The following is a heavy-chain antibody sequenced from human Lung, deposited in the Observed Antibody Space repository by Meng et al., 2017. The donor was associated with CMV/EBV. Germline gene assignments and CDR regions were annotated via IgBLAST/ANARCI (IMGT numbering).Heavy chain of an antibody. CDR2: INHSGSN. J-gene: IGHJ2*01. Sequence: YYWSWIRQPPGKGLEWIGEINHSGSNNYNPSLKSRVTISVDTSKNQFSLKLSSVTAADTAVYYCARGWAMRYCSSTSCYKGQWYFDLWGRGTLVTVSS. CDR3: ARGWAMRYCSSTSCYKGQWYFDL. CDR1: YY. V-gene: IGHV4-34*01. D-gene: IGHD2-2*02.